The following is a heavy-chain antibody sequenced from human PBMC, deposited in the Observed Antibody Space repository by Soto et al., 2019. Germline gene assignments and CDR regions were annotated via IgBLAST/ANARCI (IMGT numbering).Heavy chain of an antibody. CDR3: ERGVGSSGWYNSYYFDY. D-gene: IGHD6-19*01. J-gene: IGHJ4*02. CDR1: GFTVSNNS. V-gene: IGHV3-66*01. CDR2: TYTGGST. Sequence: EVQLVESGGGLVQPGGSLRLSCVVSGFTVSNNSMSWVRQAPGKGLEWVSFTYTGGSTDYADPVKGRFTISRDNSKNTWVLQLNSLRAEETTVYYCERGVGSSGWYNSYYFDYWGQGTLVTVSS.